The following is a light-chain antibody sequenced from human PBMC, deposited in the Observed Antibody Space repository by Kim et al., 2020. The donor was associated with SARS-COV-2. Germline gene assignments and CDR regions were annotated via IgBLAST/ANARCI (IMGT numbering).Light chain of an antibody. CDR1: QAIRND. CDR2: ATS. Sequence: ASVGDRVTTPCRASQAIRNDLGWYQQKPGEAPRLLIYATSSLQSGVPPRFSGSGSGTDFTLTITSLQPEDFATYYCLQDYSYPRTFGQGTKLEI. CDR3: LQDYSYPRT. V-gene: IGKV1-6*01. J-gene: IGKJ2*01.